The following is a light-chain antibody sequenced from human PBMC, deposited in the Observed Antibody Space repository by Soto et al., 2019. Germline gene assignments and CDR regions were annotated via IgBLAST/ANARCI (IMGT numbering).Light chain of an antibody. CDR2: RTS. CDR3: HQYNNWPLAT. Sequence: EIVMTQSPATLSVSPGERATLSCRASQSISSNVAWYQQKPGQAPRLLMFRTSSRATGFPARFSGSGSGTEFNLTISSLQSEHFEVYYCHQYNNWPLATFGGGTKVEI. J-gene: IGKJ4*01. CDR1: QSISSN. V-gene: IGKV3-15*01.